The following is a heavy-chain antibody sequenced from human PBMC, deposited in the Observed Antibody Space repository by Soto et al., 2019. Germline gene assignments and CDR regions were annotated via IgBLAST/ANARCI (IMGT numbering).Heavy chain of an antibody. Sequence: SEALSVTCAVYGGSFSGYYWSWIRQPPGKGLEWIGEINHSGSTNYNPSLKSRVTISVDTSKNQFSLKLSSVTAADTAVYYCATCGSSGYYGSGSYSWFDPWGQGTLVTVS. J-gene: IGHJ5*02. CDR1: GGSFSGYY. D-gene: IGHD3-10*01. V-gene: IGHV4-34*01. CDR2: INHSGST. CDR3: ATCGSSGYYGSGSYSWFDP.